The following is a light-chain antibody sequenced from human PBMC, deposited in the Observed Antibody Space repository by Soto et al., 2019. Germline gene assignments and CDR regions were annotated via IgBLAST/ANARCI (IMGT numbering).Light chain of an antibody. V-gene: IGLV2-14*01. J-gene: IGLJ1*01. CDR3: SSYTTPNTYV. CDR2: EVS. CDR1: STDVGSYNY. Sequence: QSVLIQPASVSGSPGQSITISCTGTSTDVGSYNYVSWYQQHPGKAPKLMIYEVSNRPSGVSNRFSGSKSGNTASLTISGLQAEDEGDYYCSSYTTPNTYVFGSGTKVTVL.